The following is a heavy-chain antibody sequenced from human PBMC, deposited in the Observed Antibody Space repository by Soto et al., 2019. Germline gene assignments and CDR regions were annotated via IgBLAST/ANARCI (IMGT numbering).Heavy chain of an antibody. Sequence: PSETLSLTCTVSGGSISSYYWSWIRQPPGKGLEWIGYIYYSGSTNYNPSLKSRVTISVDTSKNQFSLKLSSVTAADTAVYYCARHHGGSSGWDNWFDPWGQGTLVTVSS. J-gene: IGHJ5*02. D-gene: IGHD6-25*01. CDR3: ARHHGGSSGWDNWFDP. CDR1: GGSISSYY. V-gene: IGHV4-59*01. CDR2: IYYSGST.